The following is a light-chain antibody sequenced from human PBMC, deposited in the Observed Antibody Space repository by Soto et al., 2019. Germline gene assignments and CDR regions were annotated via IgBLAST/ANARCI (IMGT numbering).Light chain of an antibody. CDR1: SSDVGGYTY. V-gene: IGLV2-11*01. Sequence: QSVLTQPRSVSGSPGQSVTISCTGTSSDVGGYTYVSWYQQHPGKAPKLMIYDVTKRPSGVPDRFSGSKSGNTASLTISGLQAEDEADYFCCSYAGSYTFYVFGTGIKVTVL. CDR3: CSYAGSYTFYV. CDR2: DVT. J-gene: IGLJ1*01.